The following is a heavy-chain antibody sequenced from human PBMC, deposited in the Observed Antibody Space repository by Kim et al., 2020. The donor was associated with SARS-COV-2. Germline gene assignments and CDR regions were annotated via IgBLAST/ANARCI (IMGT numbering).Heavy chain of an antibody. J-gene: IGHJ3*02. Sequence: GGSLRLSCAASGFTFGSYAMSWVRQAPGKGLEWVSAISGSGGSTYYADSVKGRFTISRDNSKNTLYLQMNSLRAEDTAVYYCAKDVLRYFDWFDPYDAFDIWGQGTMVTVSS. V-gene: IGHV3-23*01. CDR3: AKDVLRYFDWFDPYDAFDI. CDR1: GFTFGSYA. D-gene: IGHD3-9*01. CDR2: ISGSGGST.